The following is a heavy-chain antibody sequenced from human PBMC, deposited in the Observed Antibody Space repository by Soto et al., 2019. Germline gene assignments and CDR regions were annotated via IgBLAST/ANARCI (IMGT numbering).Heavy chain of an antibody. CDR1: GFTVSSNY. CDR3: ARDGGTYGHGPLGF. CDR2: IYSGGST. D-gene: IGHD4-17*01. J-gene: IGHJ4*02. V-gene: IGHV3-66*01. Sequence: EVHLVQSGGGLVQPGGSLRLSCAASGFTVSSNYMTWVRQVPGKGLEWVSVIYSGGSTHYADSVRGRFTISRDNSKNTLYLQMNSLRAEDTAVYYCARDGGTYGHGPLGFWGQGTLVTVSS.